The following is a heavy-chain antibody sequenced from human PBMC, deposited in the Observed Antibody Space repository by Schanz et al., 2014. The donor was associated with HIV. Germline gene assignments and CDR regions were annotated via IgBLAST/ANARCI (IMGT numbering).Heavy chain of an antibody. CDR3: TREMERGGYDRFDY. CDR1: GSTFPDLD. Sequence: QVRLAQSGAEVKRPGASVTVSCMAVGSTFPDLDINWVRQAAGQGLEWMAWINPKSGNTGYARKFQGRVTVTINTSTSTVYMELTSLTSDDTAMYYCTREMERGGYDRFDYWGQGALVIVSS. D-gene: IGHD5-12*01. CDR2: INPKSGNT. J-gene: IGHJ4*02. V-gene: IGHV1-8*01.